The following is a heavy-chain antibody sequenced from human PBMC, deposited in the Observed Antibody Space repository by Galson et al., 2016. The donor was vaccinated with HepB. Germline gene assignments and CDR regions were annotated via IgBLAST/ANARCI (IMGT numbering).Heavy chain of an antibody. Sequence: SLRLSCAASGFTFSSYAMSWVRQAPGKGLEWVSSISGGVVNTYYANSVKGRFTISRDNSKNTLYLRMNSLRTEDTAVYYCAKDRSPTRPWWFDPWGQRTLVTVSS. CDR2: ISGGVVNT. CDR3: AKDRSPTRPWWFDP. D-gene: IGHD6-6*01. CDR1: GFTFSSYA. V-gene: IGHV3-23*01. J-gene: IGHJ5*02.